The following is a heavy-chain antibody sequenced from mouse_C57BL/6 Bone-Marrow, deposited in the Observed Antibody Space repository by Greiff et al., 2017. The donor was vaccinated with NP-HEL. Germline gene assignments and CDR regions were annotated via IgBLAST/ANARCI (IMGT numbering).Heavy chain of an antibody. V-gene: IGHV14-4*01. Sequence: EVKLLESGAELVRPGASVKLSCTASGFNIKDDYMHWVKQRPEQGLEWIGWIDPENGDTEYASKFQGKATITADTSSNTAYLQLSSLTSEDTAVYYCTTELRRTGDWGQGTTLTVSS. CDR2: IDPENGDT. CDR1: GFNIKDDY. J-gene: IGHJ2*01. D-gene: IGHD2-12*01. CDR3: TTELRRTGD.